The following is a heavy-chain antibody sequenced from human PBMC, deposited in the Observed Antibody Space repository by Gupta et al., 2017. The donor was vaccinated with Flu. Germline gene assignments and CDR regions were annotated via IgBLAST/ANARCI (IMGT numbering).Heavy chain of an antibody. Sequence: QVQLVQSGAEVKKPGSSVKVSCTASGGTFSTYAINWVRQAPGQGLEWVGGITPIFGSPDFAQKFQGRVTITADKSTSTAYMELSSRRSDDTAVYYCARAARDYYATGRYHPFYFYYMDVWGKGTTVTVSS. J-gene: IGHJ6*03. CDR1: GGTFSTYA. V-gene: IGHV1-69*06. D-gene: IGHD3-10*01. CDR3: ARAARDYYATGRYHPFYFYYMDV. CDR2: ITPIFGSP.